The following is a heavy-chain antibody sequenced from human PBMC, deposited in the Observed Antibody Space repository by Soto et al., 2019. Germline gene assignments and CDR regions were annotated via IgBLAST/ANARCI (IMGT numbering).Heavy chain of an antibody. V-gene: IGHV4-34*01. J-gene: IGHJ4*02. CDR3: ARGVGATIDY. D-gene: IGHD1-26*01. CDR1: GGSFSGYY. Sequence: QVQLQQWGAGLLKPSETLSLTCAVYGGSFSGYYWSWIRQPPGKGLEWIGEINHSGSTNYNPSLKSRVTISVDTSKNPFSLKLSSVTAADTAVYYCARGVGATIDYWGQGTLVTVSS. CDR2: INHSGST.